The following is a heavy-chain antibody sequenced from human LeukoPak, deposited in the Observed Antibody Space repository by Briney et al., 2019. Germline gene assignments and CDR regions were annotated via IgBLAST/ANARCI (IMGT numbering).Heavy chain of an antibody. CDR1: GFTFSSYA. CDR3: ARSYCSGGSCYNHAFDI. CDR2: ISGSGGST. J-gene: IGHJ3*02. V-gene: IGHV3-23*01. D-gene: IGHD2-15*01. Sequence: GGSLRLSCAASGFTFSSYAMSWVRQAPGKGLEWVSAISGSGGSTYYADSVKGRFTISRDNSKNTLYLQMNSLRAEDTAVYYCARSYCSGGSCYNHAFDIWGQGTMVTVSS.